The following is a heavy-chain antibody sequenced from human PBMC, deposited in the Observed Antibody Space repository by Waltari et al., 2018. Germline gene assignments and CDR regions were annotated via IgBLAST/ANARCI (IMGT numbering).Heavy chain of an antibody. CDR2: LYSGGTV. J-gene: IGHJ4*02. Sequence: DVVLVESGGGLIQPGGSLKLSCSVSGFSVSNNFMSWVRQAPGKGLEWVSYLYSGGTVYYADSVKGRFSISRDNSKNTLYLQMDNLRVEDTAVYFCATMGSTDGSHYLYHFDSWGQGTLVTVSS. CDR1: GFSVSNNF. D-gene: IGHD3-10*01. V-gene: IGHV3-53*01. CDR3: ATMGSTDGSHYLYHFDS.